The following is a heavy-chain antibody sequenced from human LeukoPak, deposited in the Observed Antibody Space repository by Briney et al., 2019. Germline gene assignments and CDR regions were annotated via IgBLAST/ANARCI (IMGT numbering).Heavy chain of an antibody. D-gene: IGHD1-26*01. Sequence: GGSLRLSCAASGFSFSSSWMHWVRQVPGKGLVWVSRINDDETSTSYADSVKGRFTISRDNAKNTLFLQMNSLRAEDTAVYYCATTGSGSYYDYWGQGTLVTVSS. CDR1: GFSFSSSW. J-gene: IGHJ4*02. CDR3: ATTGSGSYYDY. CDR2: INDDETST. V-gene: IGHV3-74*01.